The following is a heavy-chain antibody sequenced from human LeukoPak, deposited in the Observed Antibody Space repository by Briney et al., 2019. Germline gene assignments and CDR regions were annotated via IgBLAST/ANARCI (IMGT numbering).Heavy chain of an antibody. V-gene: IGHV4-59*01. D-gene: IGHD3-22*01. J-gene: IGHJ4*02. CDR2: IYYSGST. CDR1: GCSISSYY. CDR3: AREYDSSGYIGTFDY. Sequence: SETLSLTCTVSGCSISSYYWSCIRQPPGKGREWIGYIYYSGSTNYNPSLKSRVTISVDTSKNQFSLKLSSVTAADTAVYYCAREYDSSGYIGTFDYWGQGTLVTVSS.